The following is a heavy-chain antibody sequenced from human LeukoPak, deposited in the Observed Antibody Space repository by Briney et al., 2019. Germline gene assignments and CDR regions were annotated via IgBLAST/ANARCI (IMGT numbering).Heavy chain of an antibody. Sequence: PSETLSLTCTVSGGSISSYYWSWIRQPPGKGLEWIGYIYYTGNTNYNPSLKSRVTMSVDTSKNQFSLKLSSVTAADTAVYYCAREEVAAAAGTNWFDPWGQGTLVTVSS. V-gene: IGHV4-59*12. D-gene: IGHD6-13*01. J-gene: IGHJ5*02. CDR1: GGSISSYY. CDR2: IYYTGNT. CDR3: AREEVAAAAGTNWFDP.